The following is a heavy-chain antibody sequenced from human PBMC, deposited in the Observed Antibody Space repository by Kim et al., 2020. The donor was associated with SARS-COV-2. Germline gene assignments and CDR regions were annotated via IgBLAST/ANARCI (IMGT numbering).Heavy chain of an antibody. V-gene: IGHV3-23*01. Sequence: GGSLRLSCAASGFTFSSYAMSWVRQAPGKGLEWVSAISGSGGSTYYADSVKGRFTISRDNSKNTLYLQMNSLRAEDTAIYYCAKDDRGLYWSEYFDYWGQGTLVTVSS. J-gene: IGHJ4*02. CDR2: ISGSGGST. CDR1: GFTFSSYA. CDR3: AKDDRGLYWSEYFDY. D-gene: IGHD2-8*02.